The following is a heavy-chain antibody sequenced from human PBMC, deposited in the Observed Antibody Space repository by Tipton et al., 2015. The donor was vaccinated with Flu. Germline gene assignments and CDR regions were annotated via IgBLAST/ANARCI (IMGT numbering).Heavy chain of an antibody. CDR2: ISAYNGNT. D-gene: IGHD3-22*01. CDR3: AREHYYDSSGYRLDY. CDR1: GGTFSSYA. J-gene: IGHJ4*02. Sequence: QLVQSGAEVKKPGASVKVSCKASGGTFSSYAISWVRQAPGQGLEWMGWISAYNGNTNYAQKLQGRVTMTTDTSTSTAYMELRSLRSDDTAVYYCAREHYYDSSGYRLDYWGQGTLVTVSS. V-gene: IGHV1-18*01.